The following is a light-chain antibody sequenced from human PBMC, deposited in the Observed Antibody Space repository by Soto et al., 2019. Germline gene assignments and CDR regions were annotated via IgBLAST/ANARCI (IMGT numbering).Light chain of an antibody. CDR3: SSYTSSNTWV. V-gene: IGLV2-14*01. CDR2: EVS. J-gene: IGLJ3*02. Sequence: QSALTQPASVSGSPGQSITISCTGTSSDVGGYNFVSWYQQRPGKAPKLLIYEVSNRPSGVSNRFSGSKSANTASLTISRLPADDEADYYCSSYTSSNTWVFGGGTKLTVL. CDR1: SSDVGGYNF.